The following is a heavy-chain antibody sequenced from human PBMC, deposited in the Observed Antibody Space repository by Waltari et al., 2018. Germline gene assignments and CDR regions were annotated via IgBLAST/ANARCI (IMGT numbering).Heavy chain of an antibody. CDR1: GFTFSSYS. CDR2: ISSSSSYI. J-gene: IGHJ3*02. V-gene: IGHV3-21*01. D-gene: IGHD1-7*01. Sequence: EVQLVESGGGLVKPGGSLRLSCAASGFTFSSYSMNWVRQAPGKGLGWGSSISSSSSYIYYADSVKGRFTVSRDNAKNSLYLQMNSLRAEETAVYYCARMDNWNSNDAFDIWGQGTMVTVSS. CDR3: ARMDNWNSNDAFDI.